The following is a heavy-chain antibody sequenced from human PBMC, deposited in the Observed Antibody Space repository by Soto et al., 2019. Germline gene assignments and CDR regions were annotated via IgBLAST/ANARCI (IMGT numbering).Heavy chain of an antibody. CDR1: GFPVRTAW. J-gene: IGHJ6*02. CDR3: VRENYYYGMDV. V-gene: IGHV3-66*01. Sequence: EVQLVESGGGLVKPGGSLRLSGAASGFPVRTAWMYGVRQAPGKGLEWVSVIRGGGNTFYADSVEGRFTISRDNSKNTVYLQMNSLRAEDTAVYYCVRENYYYGMDVWGQGTTVSVSS. CDR2: IRGGGNT.